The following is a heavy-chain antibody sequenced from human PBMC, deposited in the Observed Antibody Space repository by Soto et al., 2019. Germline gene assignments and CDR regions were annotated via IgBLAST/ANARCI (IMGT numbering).Heavy chain of an antibody. CDR1: GGSISSYY. Sequence: SETLSLTCTVSGGSISSYYWSWLRQPPGKGLEWMGYIYYSGSTNYNPSLKSRVTISVDTSKNQFSLKLSSVTAADTAVYYCARRGSNYYYYYYMDVWGKGTTVTVSS. J-gene: IGHJ6*03. CDR3: ARRGSNYYYYYYMDV. V-gene: IGHV4-59*08. CDR2: IYYSGST. D-gene: IGHD4-4*01.